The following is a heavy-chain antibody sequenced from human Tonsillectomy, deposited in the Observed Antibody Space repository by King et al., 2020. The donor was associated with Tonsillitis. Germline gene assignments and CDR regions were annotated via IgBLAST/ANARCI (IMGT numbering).Heavy chain of an antibody. CDR2: ISSSSSYI. CDR1: GFTFSSYS. CDR3: ASGSLYGDYGRTMVAFDI. D-gene: IGHD4-17*01. V-gene: IGHV3-21*01. Sequence: VQLVESGGGLVKPGGSLRLSCAASGFTFSSYSMNWVRQAPGKGLEWVSSISSSSSYIYYADSVKGRFTISRDNAKNSLYLQMNSLIAEDTAGYYCASGSLYGDYGRTMVAFDIWGQGTMVTVSS. J-gene: IGHJ3*02.